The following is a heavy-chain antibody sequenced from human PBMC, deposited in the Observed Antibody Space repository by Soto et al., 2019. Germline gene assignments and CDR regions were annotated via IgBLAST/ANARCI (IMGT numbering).Heavy chain of an antibody. Sequence: LRLSCAASGLTFSRYAMNWVRQAPGRGLQWISGISVSGDNTSYVESVRGRFTVYRDNSKNTLYLQMNNLRAEDTALYYCAKDGKMRTKVWFPAGYGMDVWGQGTTVTVSS. D-gene: IGHD3-10*01. J-gene: IGHJ6*02. CDR2: ISVSGDNT. CDR1: GLTFSRYA. CDR3: AKDGKMRTKVWFPAGYGMDV. V-gene: IGHV3-23*01.